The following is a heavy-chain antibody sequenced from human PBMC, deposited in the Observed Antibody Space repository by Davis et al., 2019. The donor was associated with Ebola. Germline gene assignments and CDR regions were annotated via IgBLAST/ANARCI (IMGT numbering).Heavy chain of an antibody. V-gene: IGHV4-39*07. Sequence: PGGSLRLSCTVSGGSLNNTDYYWGWIRQPPGKGLQLVGTIFYDEISYSNPSLKSRVTISVDTSKNQFSLKLSSVTAADTAVYYCASPHQIRGRNYFDCWGQGTLVTVSS. J-gene: IGHJ4*02. D-gene: IGHD3/OR15-3a*01. CDR3: ASPHQIRGRNYFDC. CDR1: GGSLNNTDYY. CDR2: IFYDEIS.